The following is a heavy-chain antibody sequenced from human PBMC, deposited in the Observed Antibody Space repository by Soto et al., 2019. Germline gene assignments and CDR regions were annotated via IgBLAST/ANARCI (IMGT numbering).Heavy chain of an antibody. V-gene: IGHV3-66*01. CDR2: IYSGGTT. CDR1: GFTDSSNY. Sequence: GGSLRLSCAASGFTDSSNYMSWVRQATGEGLEWVSVIYSGGTTYYADSVKGRFTISRDNSKNTLYLQMNSLRAEDTAVYYCARNGDSSDYRGWFDPWGQGTLVTVSS. J-gene: IGHJ5*02. D-gene: IGHD3-22*01. CDR3: ARNGDSSDYRGWFDP.